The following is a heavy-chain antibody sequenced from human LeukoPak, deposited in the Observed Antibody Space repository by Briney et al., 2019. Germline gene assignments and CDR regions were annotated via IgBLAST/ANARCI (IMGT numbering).Heavy chain of an antibody. V-gene: IGHV4-59*01. D-gene: IGHD6-13*01. CDR1: GGSISSYY. CDR3: ARLGIAAAGLDAFDI. J-gene: IGHJ3*02. Sequence: SETLSLTCTVSGGSISSYYWSWVRQPPGKGLEWVGYIYYSGSTNYNPSRKSRVTISVDTSKNQFSLKLSSVTAADTAVYYCARLGIAAAGLDAFDIWGQGTMVTASS. CDR2: IYYSGST.